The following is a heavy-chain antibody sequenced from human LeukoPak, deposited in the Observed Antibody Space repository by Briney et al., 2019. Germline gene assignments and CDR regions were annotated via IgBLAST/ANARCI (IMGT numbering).Heavy chain of an antibody. J-gene: IGHJ4*02. CDR2: MYDSGST. V-gene: IGHV4-59*01. D-gene: IGHD6-13*01. CDR3: AMSSSWPALFDY. Sequence: PSETLSLTCTVSGVPIRSYSWSWIRQPPGRGLVWIGYMYDSGSTNYNPSLKSRVAISIDTSKNQFSLKLHSVTAADTAVYFCAMSSSWPALFDYWGQGTLVSVSS. CDR1: GVPIRSYS.